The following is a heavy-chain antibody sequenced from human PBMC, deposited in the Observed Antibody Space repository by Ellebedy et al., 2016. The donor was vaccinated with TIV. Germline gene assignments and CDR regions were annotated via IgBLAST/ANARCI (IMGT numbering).Heavy chain of an antibody. V-gene: IGHV4-59*08. CDR3: ASFKSRTTVTTDSFDY. D-gene: IGHD4-17*01. CDR2: IYYSWST. J-gene: IGHJ4*02. CDR1: GGSISSYY. Sequence: MPSETLSLTCTVSGGSISSYYWNWIRQPPGKGLELIWYIYYSWSTNYNPSLKSRITISVDTSKNQFSLKLSSVTAADTAVYYCASFKSRTTVTTDSFDYWGQGTLVTVSS.